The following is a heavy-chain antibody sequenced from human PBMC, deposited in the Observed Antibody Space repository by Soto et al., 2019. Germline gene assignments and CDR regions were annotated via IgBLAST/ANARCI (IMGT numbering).Heavy chain of an antibody. CDR2: INPSGGST. J-gene: IGHJ4*02. D-gene: IGHD4-17*01. Sequence: ASVKVSCKASGYTFTSYYMHWVRQAPGQGLEWMGIINPSGGSTSYAQKFQGRVTMTRDTSTSTVYMELSSLRSEDTAVYYCARDLEPHYGDYVFDYWGQGTLVTVSS. CDR3: ARDLEPHYGDYVFDY. CDR1: GYTFTSYY. V-gene: IGHV1-46*01.